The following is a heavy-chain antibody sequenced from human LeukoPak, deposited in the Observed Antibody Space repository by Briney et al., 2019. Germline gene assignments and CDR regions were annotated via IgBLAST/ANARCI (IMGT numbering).Heavy chain of an antibody. V-gene: IGHV1-24*01. J-gene: IGHJ4*02. CDR2: FDPEDGET. Sequence: GASVKVSCTVSGYTLTELSMHWVRQAPGKGLEWMGGFDPEDGETIYAQKFQGRVTMTEDTSTDTAYMELSSLRSEDTAVYYCATVAQLYDYVWGSFVYWGQGTLVTVSS. D-gene: IGHD3-16*01. CDR1: GYTLTELS. CDR3: ATVAQLYDYVWGSFVY.